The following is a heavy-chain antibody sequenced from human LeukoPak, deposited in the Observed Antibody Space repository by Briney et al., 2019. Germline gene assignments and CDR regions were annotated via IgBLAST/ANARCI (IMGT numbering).Heavy chain of an antibody. J-gene: IGHJ4*02. CDR3: AKVELSDTAMPVDY. CDR2: LSGSGGST. Sequence: GGSLRLSCAASGFTFSHYAMTWVRQAPGKGLEWVSTLSGSGGSTYYADSVKGRFTISRDNSKNTLYLQMNSLRAEDTAVYYCAKVELSDTAMPVDYWGQGTLVTVSS. V-gene: IGHV3-23*01. D-gene: IGHD5-18*01. CDR1: GFTFSHYA.